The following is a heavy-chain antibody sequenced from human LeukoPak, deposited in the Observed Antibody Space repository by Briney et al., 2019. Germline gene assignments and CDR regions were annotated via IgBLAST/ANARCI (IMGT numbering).Heavy chain of an antibody. Sequence: PSETLSLTCTVSGGSISSSSYYWGWIRQPPGKGPEWIGYISYSGTTNYNPSLKSRVTISIDTSKNQFSLKLSSVTAADTAVYYCARDNLPGYTSSWNAFDIWGQGTMVTVSS. CDR3: ARDNLPGYTSSWNAFDI. V-gene: IGHV4-61*01. J-gene: IGHJ3*02. CDR2: ISYSGTT. CDR1: GGSISSSSYY. D-gene: IGHD6-13*01.